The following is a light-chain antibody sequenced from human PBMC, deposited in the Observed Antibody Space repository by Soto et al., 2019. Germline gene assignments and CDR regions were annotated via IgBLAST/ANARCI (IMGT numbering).Light chain of an antibody. J-gene: IGKJ1*01. Sequence: IHMTQSPSTLSASVLYRVTITFRASQSISSWLAWYQQKPGKAPKLLIYKAPSLESGVPSRFSGSGSGTEFTLTISSLQPDDFATYYCQQYNSYWTFGQGTKVDIK. V-gene: IGKV1-5*03. CDR3: QQYNSYWT. CDR2: KAP. CDR1: QSISSW.